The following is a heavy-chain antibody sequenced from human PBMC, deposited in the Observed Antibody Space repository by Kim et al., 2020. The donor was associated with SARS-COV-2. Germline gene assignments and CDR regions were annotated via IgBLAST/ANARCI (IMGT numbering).Heavy chain of an antibody. CDR3: ARGIRYSGAFDI. V-gene: IGHV4-34*01. CDR1: GGSFSGYY. Sequence: SETLSLTCAVYGGSFSGYYWSWIRQPPGKGLEWIGEINHSGSTNYNPSLKSRVTISVDTSKNQFSLKLSSVTAADTAVYYCARGIRYSGAFDIWGQGTMV. D-gene: IGHD3-9*01. J-gene: IGHJ3*02. CDR2: INHSGST.